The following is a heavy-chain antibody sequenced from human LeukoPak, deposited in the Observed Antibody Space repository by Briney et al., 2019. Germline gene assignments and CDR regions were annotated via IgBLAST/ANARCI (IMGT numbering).Heavy chain of an antibody. CDR3: ASFPSY. J-gene: IGHJ4*02. V-gene: IGHV3-74*01. CDR2: LNIDGSST. Sequence: PGGSLILSCAASGFTFSSYWMHWVRQAPGKGLVWVSRLNIDGSSTSYADSVKGRFTISRDNAKNTLYLQMNSLRAEDTAVYYCASFPSYWGQGTLVTVSS. CDR1: GFTFSSYW.